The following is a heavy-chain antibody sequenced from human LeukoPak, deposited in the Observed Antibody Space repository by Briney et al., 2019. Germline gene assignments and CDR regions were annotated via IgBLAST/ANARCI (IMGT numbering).Heavy chain of an antibody. CDR2: ISGSGVI. D-gene: IGHD3-10*01. J-gene: IGHJ5*02. CDR3: ARDSGTTGEVKFDP. V-gene: IGHV4-4*07. CDR1: GGPITTYY. Sequence: SETLSLTCTVSGGPITTYYLSWIRQSAGMGLEWVGRISGSGVITYNPSLKSRVILSLDTSNNHFSLKLISVTAADTAVYYCARDSGTTGEVKFDPWGQGMLVTVSS.